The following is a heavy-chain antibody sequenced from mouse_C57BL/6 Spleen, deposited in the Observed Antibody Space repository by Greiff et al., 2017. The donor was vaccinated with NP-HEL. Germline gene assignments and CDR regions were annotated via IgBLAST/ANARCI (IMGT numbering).Heavy chain of an antibody. V-gene: IGHV1-76*01. CDR2: IYPGSGNT. J-gene: IGHJ1*03. D-gene: IGHD1-1*01. Sequence: VQRVESGAELVRPGASVKLSCKASGYTFTDYYINWVKQRPGQGLEWIARIYPGSGNTYYNEKFKGKATLTAEKSSSTAYMQLSSLTSEDSAVYFCARDYGSSFDVWGTGTTVTVSS. CDR1: GYTFTDYY. CDR3: ARDYGSSFDV.